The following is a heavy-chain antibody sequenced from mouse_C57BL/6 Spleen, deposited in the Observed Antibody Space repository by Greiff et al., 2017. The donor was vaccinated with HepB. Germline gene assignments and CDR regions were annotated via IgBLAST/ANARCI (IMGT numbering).Heavy chain of an antibody. J-gene: IGHJ3*01. V-gene: IGHV5-17*01. CDR3: ARPYYYGSSPWFAY. CDR2: ISSGSSTI. CDR1: GFTFSDYG. Sequence: EVHLVESGGGLVKPGGSLKLSCAASGFTFSDYGMHWVRQAPEKGLEWVAYISSGSSTIYYADTVKGRFTISRDNAKNTLFLQMTSLRSEDTAMYSCARPYYYGSSPWFAYWGQGTLVTVSA. D-gene: IGHD1-1*01.